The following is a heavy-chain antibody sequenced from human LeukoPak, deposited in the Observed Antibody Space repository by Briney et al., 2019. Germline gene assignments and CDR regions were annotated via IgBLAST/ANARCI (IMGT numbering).Heavy chain of an antibody. CDR2: INTNTGNP. D-gene: IGHD3-22*01. CDR3: ARLSNDYDSSGCRIDH. V-gene: IGHV7-4-1*02. CDR1: GYTFTSYA. Sequence: ASVKVSCKASGYTFTSYAMNWVRQAPGQGLEWMGWINTNTGNPTYAQGFTGRFVFSLDTSVSTAYLQISSLKAEDTAVYYCARLSNDYDSSGCRIDHWGQGTLVTVSS. J-gene: IGHJ4*02.